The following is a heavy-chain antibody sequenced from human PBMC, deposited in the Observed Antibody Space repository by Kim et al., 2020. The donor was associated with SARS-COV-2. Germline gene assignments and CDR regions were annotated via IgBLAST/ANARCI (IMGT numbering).Heavy chain of an antibody. CDR3: ACTYYYDSSEDY. V-gene: IGHV3-30*03. CDR1: GFTFSSYG. D-gene: IGHD3-22*01. J-gene: IGHJ4*02. Sequence: GGSLRLSCAASGFTFSSYGMHWVRQAPGKGLEWVAVISYDGSNKYYADSVKGRFTISRDNSKNTLYLQMNSLRAEDTAVYYCACTYYYDSSEDYWGQGTLVTVSS. CDR2: ISYDGSNK.